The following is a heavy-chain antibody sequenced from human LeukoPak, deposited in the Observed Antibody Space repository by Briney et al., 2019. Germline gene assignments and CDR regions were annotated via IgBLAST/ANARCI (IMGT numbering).Heavy chain of an antibody. CDR3: AKEDVVVITIRYFQH. CDR2: ISYDGSNK. D-gene: IGHD3-22*01. Sequence: SCKTSGYTFTGYYMHWVRQAPGKGLEWVAVISYDGSNKYYADSVKGRFTISRDNSKNTLYLQMNSLRTEDTAIYYCAKEDVVVITIRYFQHRGQGTLVTVSS. V-gene: IGHV3-30*18. CDR1: GYTFTGYY. J-gene: IGHJ1*01.